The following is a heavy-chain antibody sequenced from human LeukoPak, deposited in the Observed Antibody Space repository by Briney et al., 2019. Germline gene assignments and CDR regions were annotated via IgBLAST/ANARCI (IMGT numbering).Heavy chain of an antibody. CDR3: AKDGRGYSGYGDFDY. J-gene: IGHJ4*02. CDR2: ISGSGGST. V-gene: IGHV3-23*01. Sequence: PGGSLRLSCAASGFTFSDYWLSWVRQAPGKGLEWVSGISGSGGSTYYADSVKGRFTISRDNSKNTLYLQMSSLRAEDTAVYYCAKDGRGYSGYGDFDYWGQGTLVTVSS. D-gene: IGHD5-12*01. CDR1: GFTFSDYW.